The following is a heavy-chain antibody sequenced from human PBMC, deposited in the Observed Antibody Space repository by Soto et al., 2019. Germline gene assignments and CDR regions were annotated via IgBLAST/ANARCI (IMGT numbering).Heavy chain of an antibody. V-gene: IGHV3-30*18. CDR3: ANGQVRVVVAAAFDY. CDR2: ISYDGSNK. J-gene: IGHJ4*02. Sequence: QVQLVESGGGVVQPGRSLRLSCAASGFTFSSYGMHWVRQAPGKGLEWVAVISYDGSNKYYADSVKGRFTISRDNSKNTLYLPMTTLRAEDTPVYYCANGQVRVVVAAAFDYWGQGALVTVS. D-gene: IGHD2-15*01. CDR1: GFTFSSYG.